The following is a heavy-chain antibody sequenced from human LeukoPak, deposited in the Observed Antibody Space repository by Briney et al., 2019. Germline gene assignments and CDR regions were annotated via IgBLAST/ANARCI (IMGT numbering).Heavy chain of an antibody. CDR3: AKARNRYSYGYMGVCDIDY. J-gene: IGHJ4*02. CDR1: GFTFSSFA. D-gene: IGHD5-18*01. V-gene: IGHV3-23*01. Sequence: GGPLRLSCAASGFTFSSFAVSGLPQAPGKGLVRVSAFSGSGGDKYYADSVKRQFTISRDNSKTTLYLQTNSLRAEDTAVYYCAKARNRYSYGYMGVCDIDYWGQGTLVTVSS. CDR2: FSGSGGDK.